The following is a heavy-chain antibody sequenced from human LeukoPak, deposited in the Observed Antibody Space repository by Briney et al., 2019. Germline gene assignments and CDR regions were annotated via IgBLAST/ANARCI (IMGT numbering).Heavy chain of an antibody. D-gene: IGHD3-3*01. Sequence: ASAKVSCKVSGYTLTELSMHWVRQAPGKGLEWMGGFDPEDGETIYAQKFQGRVTMTEDTSTDTAYMELSSLRSEDTAVYYCATGRGDFWSGYYTKEPNAFDIWGQGTMVTVSS. CDR3: ATGRGDFWSGYYTKEPNAFDI. CDR2: FDPEDGET. CDR1: GYTLTELS. V-gene: IGHV1-24*01. J-gene: IGHJ3*02.